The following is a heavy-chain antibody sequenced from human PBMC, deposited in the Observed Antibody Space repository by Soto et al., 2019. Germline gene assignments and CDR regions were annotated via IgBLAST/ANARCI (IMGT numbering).Heavy chain of an antibody. V-gene: IGHV1-24*01. CDR3: ATVSGTYYDSSGYFDY. D-gene: IGHD3-22*01. J-gene: IGHJ4*02. CDR1: GYTLTELS. CDR2: FDPEDGET. Sequence: ASVKVSCKVSGYTLTELSMHWVRQAPGKGLEWMGGFDPEDGETIYAQKFQGRVTMTEDTSTDTAYMELSSLRSEDTAVYYCATVSGTYYDSSGYFDYWGQGTLVTVS.